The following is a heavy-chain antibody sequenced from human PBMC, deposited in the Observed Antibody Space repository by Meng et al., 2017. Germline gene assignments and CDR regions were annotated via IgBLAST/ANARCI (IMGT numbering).Heavy chain of an antibody. J-gene: IGHJ6*02. CDR3: ASNDFWSGRYYYGMDV. CDR2: IYHSGST. V-gene: IGHV4-38-2*01. D-gene: IGHD3-3*01. CDR1: GYSISSGYY. Sequence: SETLSLTCAVSGYSISSGYYWGWIRQPPGKGLEWIGSIYHSGSTYYNPSLKSRVTISVDTSKNQFSLKLSSVTVADTAVYYCASNDFWSGRYYYGMDVWGQGTTVTVSS.